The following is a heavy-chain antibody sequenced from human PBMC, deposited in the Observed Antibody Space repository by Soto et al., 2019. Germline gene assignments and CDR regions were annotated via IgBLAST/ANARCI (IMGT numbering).Heavy chain of an antibody. V-gene: IGHV3-9*01. CDR3: AKDKVEMATSGGFDY. J-gene: IGHJ4*02. D-gene: IGHD1-1*01. CDR2: ISWNSGSI. CDR1: GFTFDDYA. Sequence: GGSLRLSCAASGFTFDDYAMHWVRQAPGKGLEWVSGISWNSGSIGYADSVKGRFTISRDSAKNSLYLQMNSLRAEDTALYYCAKDKVEMATSGGFDYGGQGTLVTVSS.